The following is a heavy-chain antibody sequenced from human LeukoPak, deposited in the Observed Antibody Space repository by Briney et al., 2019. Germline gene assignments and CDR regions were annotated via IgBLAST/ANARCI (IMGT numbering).Heavy chain of an antibody. V-gene: IGHV1-3*01. Sequence: ASVKVSCKASGYTFTSYAMHWVRQAPGQRLEWMGWINAGNGNTKYSQKFQGRVTITRDTSASTAYMELSSLRSKDTAVYYCARAYYGSGSLDYWGQGTLVTVSS. CDR1: GYTFTSYA. D-gene: IGHD3-10*01. CDR3: ARAYYGSGSLDY. J-gene: IGHJ4*02. CDR2: INAGNGNT.